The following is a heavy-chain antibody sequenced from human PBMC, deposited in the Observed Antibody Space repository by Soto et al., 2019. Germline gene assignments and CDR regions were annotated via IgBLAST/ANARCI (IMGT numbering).Heavy chain of an antibody. J-gene: IGHJ5*02. D-gene: IGHD2-21*02. V-gene: IGHV1-18*01. Sequence: QVQVVQSGPELKKPGASVKVSCKAQGYIFTKYGIGWVRQAPGHVLEWMGLINGYNGDRKVAQKFQDRVSMTTDTATDTSYMDLNSLRSGDTAVYYCARLQLGGDRMLNWFDPWGQGTLVTVSS. CDR2: INGYNGDR. CDR3: ARLQLGGDRMLNWFDP. CDR1: GYIFTKYG.